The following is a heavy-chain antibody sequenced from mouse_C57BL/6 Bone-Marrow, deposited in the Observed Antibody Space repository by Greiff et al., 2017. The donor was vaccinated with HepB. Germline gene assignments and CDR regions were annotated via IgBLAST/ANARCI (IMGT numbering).Heavy chain of an antibody. Sequence: VQLQQPGAELVKPGASVKLSCKASGYTFTSYWMHWVKQRPGQGLEWIGMIHPNSGSTNYNEKFKSKATLTVDKSSSTAYMPLSSLTSEDSAVYYCTTAICSNPAWFAYWGKGTLVTVSA. D-gene: IGHD2-5*01. V-gene: IGHV1-64*01. CDR3: TTAICSNPAWFAY. CDR1: GYTFTSYW. CDR2: IHPNSGST. J-gene: IGHJ3*01.